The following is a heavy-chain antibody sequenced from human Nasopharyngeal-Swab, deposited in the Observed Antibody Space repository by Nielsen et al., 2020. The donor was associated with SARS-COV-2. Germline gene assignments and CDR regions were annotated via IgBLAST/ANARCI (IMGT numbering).Heavy chain of an antibody. Sequence: GEPLKISYAASGFTFSNYAMSWVRQAPGKGRAWVSGISASGGSTYYADSVKGRFTISRDSSNNTLYLQMNSLRAEDTAAYYCAKGGRAGATRRYYYGMDVWGQGTTVTVSS. V-gene: IGHV3-23*01. CDR1: GFTFSNYA. CDR2: ISASGGST. J-gene: IGHJ6*02. D-gene: IGHD1-26*01. CDR3: AKGGRAGATRRYYYGMDV.